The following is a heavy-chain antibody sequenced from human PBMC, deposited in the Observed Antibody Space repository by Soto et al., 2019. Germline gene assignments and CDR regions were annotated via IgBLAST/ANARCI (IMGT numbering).Heavy chain of an antibody. CDR1: GFTFSSYG. Sequence: QVQLVESGGGVVQPGRSLRLSCAASGFTFSSYGMHWVRQAPGKGLEWVAVIWYDGSNKYYADSVKGRFTISRDNSKNTLYLQMNSLRAEDTAVYYCARNELNWTPDYWGQGTLVTVSS. V-gene: IGHV3-33*01. J-gene: IGHJ4*02. CDR3: ARNELNWTPDY. CDR2: IWYDGSNK. D-gene: IGHD1-1*01.